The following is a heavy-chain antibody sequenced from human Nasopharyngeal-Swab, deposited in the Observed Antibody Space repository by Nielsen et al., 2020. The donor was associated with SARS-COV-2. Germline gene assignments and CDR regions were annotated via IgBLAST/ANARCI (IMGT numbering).Heavy chain of an antibody. J-gene: IGHJ5*02. CDR3: ARASNGRSLNWFDP. Sequence: VRPTPREGLEWVGWIRAFNGHTNYAQKFQGRVTMTTDTYTSTAYMELRTLRSDDTAVYYCARASNGRSLNWFDPWGQGTLVTVSS. CDR2: IRAFNGHT. V-gene: IGHV1-18*01. D-gene: IGHD4-11*01.